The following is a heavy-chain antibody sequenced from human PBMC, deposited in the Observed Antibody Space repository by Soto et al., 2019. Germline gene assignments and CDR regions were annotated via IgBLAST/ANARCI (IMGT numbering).Heavy chain of an antibody. CDR2: INQDGSEK. CDR3: AGGVGDAF. D-gene: IGHD1-26*01. Sequence: ESGGGLVQTGGSLRLSCAIFESTVSRDWMNWVRQAPGKGLEWVAHINQDGSEKYYVDSVKGRFTISRDNAKKSLYLQMIRLRPADTAMYYCAGGVGDAFWGQGTLVTVSS. V-gene: IGHV3-7*04. J-gene: IGHJ4*02. CDR1: ESTVSRDW.